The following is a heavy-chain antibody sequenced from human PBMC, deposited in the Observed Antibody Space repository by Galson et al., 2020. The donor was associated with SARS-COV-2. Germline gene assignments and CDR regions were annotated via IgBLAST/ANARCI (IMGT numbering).Heavy chain of an antibody. CDR1: GYTFTNYG. CDR3: ARDLCSTTSCYHVNYFDP. J-gene: IGHJ5*02. Sequence: ASVKVSCKASGYTFTNYGISWVRQAPGQGLEWMGWISAYNGDTHYAQSLQDRVTMTTDTSTSTAYMELRSLRSDDTAVYYCARDLCSTTSCYHVNYFDPWGQGTLVTVSS. D-gene: IGHD2-2*01. CDR2: ISAYNGDT. V-gene: IGHV1-18*01.